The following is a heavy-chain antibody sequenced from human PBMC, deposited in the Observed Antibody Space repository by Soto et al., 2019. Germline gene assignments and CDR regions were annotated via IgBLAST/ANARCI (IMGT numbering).Heavy chain of an antibody. CDR2: IYYSGST. CDR3: ARVKGVYGSGRLTYYYGMDV. CDR1: GGSISSYY. J-gene: IGHJ6*02. Sequence: PSETLSLTCTVSGGSISSYYWSWIRQPPGKGLEWIGYIYYSGSTNYNPSLKSRVTISVDTSKNQFSLKLSSVTAADTAVYYCARVKGVYGSGRLTYYYGMDVWGQGTTVTVSS. D-gene: IGHD3-10*01. V-gene: IGHV4-59*01.